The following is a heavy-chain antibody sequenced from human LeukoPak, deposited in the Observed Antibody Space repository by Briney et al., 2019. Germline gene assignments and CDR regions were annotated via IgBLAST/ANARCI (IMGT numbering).Heavy chain of an antibody. Sequence: GGSLRLSCAASGFTFSSYAMNWVRQAPGKGLEWVSAISGSDGSTYYAGSVKGRFTISRDNSKNTLYLQMNSLRAEDTAVYYCATSLSSGWGFDYWGQGTLVTVSS. D-gene: IGHD6-19*01. CDR3: ATSLSSGWGFDY. CDR2: ISGSDGST. J-gene: IGHJ4*02. V-gene: IGHV3-23*01. CDR1: GFTFSSYA.